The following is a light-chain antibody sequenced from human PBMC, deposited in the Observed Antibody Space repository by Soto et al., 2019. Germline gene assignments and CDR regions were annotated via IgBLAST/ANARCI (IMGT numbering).Light chain of an antibody. Sequence: SWAPTERVDSECTGKGSNVGAGYDVHWYQQRPGTAPKLLIFGNINRPSGVPDRFSGSKSGTSASLAITGFQADDEGDYYCQSYDSTLSARYVFGTRTKVTGL. CDR3: QSYDSTLSARYV. V-gene: IGLV1-40*01. J-gene: IGLJ1*01. CDR2: GNI. CDR1: GSNVGAGYD.